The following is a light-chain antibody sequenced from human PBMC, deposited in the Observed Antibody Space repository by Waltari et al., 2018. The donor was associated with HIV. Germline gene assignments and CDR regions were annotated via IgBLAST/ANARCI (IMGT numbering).Light chain of an antibody. CDR3: QAWTSPGSI. J-gene: IGLJ2*01. CDR1: DLGHKH. Sequence: QPPSVSVSAGQTVTITCSGTDLGHKHVYWYQQRPGPSPVLVMSQNNKRPSGIPERFSGSKSGNTATLTISGTQTLDEATYYCQAWTSPGSIFGGGTILTVL. V-gene: IGLV3-1*01. CDR2: QNN.